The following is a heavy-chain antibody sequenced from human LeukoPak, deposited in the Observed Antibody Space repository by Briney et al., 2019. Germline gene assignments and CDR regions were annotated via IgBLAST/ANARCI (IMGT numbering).Heavy chain of an antibody. CDR1: GFTFSSYA. CDR2: ISGSGGST. V-gene: IGHV3-23*01. CDR3: AKARRWLQRQDLFDY. Sequence: PGGSLRLSCAASGFTFSSYAMSWVRQAPGKGLEWVSAISGSGGSTYYADSVKGRFTISRDNSKNTLYLQMNSLRAEDTAVYYCAKARRWLQRQDLFDYWGQGTLVTVSS. D-gene: IGHD5-24*01. J-gene: IGHJ4*02.